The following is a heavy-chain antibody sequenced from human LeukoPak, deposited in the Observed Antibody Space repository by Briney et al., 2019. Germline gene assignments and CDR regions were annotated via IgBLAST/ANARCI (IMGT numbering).Heavy chain of an antibody. CDR3: ARDSTQIFGVVRGFDY. D-gene: IGHD3-3*01. CDR2: IYYSGST. Sequence: SETLSLTCTVSGGSISSYYWSWIRQPPGKGLEWIGYIYYSGSTNYNPSLKSRVTISVDTSKNQFSLKLSSVTAADTAVYYCARDSTQIFGVVRGFDYWGQGTLVTVSS. CDR1: GGSISSYY. J-gene: IGHJ4*02. V-gene: IGHV4-59*01.